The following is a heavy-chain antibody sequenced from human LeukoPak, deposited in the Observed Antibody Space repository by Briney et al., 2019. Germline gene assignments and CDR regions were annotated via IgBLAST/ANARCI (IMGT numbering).Heavy chain of an antibody. D-gene: IGHD3-3*01. CDR1: GGSISSGDYY. CDR2: IYYSGST. Sequence: PSETLSLTCTVSGGSISSGDYYWSWIRQPPGKGLEWIGYIYYSGSTYYNPSLKSRVTISVDTSKNQFSLKLSSVTAADTAVYYCARLSVGYDFWSGYYWFDPWGQGTLVTVSS. J-gene: IGHJ5*02. V-gene: IGHV4-30-4*01. CDR3: ARLSVGYDFWSGYYWFDP.